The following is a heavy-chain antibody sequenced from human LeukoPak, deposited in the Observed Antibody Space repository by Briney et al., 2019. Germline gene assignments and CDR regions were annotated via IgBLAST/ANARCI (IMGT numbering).Heavy chain of an antibody. J-gene: IGHJ5*02. V-gene: IGHV1-46*01. CDR1: GYTFTSYY. CDR2: INPSGGST. Sequence: ASVKVSCKASGYTFTSYYMHWVRQAPGQGLEWMGIINPSGGSTSYAQKFQGRVTMTRDTSTSTVYMELSSLRSEDTAVYYCAREGTYYGPKGWFDPWAREPWSPSPQ. CDR3: AREGTYYGPKGWFDP. D-gene: IGHD3-3*01.